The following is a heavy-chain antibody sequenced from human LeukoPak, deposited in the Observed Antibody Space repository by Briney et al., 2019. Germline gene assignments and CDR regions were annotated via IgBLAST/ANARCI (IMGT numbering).Heavy chain of an antibody. J-gene: IGHJ3*02. Sequence: SETLSLTCTVSGGSISSYYWCWIRQPPGKGLEWIGYIYYSGSTNYNPSLKSRVTISVDTSKNQFSLKLSSVTAADTAVYYCAKNKRGSKDAFDIWGQGTMVTVSS. D-gene: IGHD1/OR15-1a*01. CDR3: AKNKRGSKDAFDI. CDR2: IYYSGST. V-gene: IGHV4-59*01. CDR1: GGSISSYY.